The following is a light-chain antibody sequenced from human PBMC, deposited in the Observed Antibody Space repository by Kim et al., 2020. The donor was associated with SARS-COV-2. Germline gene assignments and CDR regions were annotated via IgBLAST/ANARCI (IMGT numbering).Light chain of an antibody. CDR3: HQRRA. J-gene: IGKJ1*01. CDR1: QSVSSY. V-gene: IGKV3-11*01. Sequence: EIVLTQSPATLSLSPGERATLSCRASQSVSSYLAWYQQKPGQAPRLLIYDTSNRATGIPARFSGNGSGTDFTLTISSLEPEDFAVYYCHQRRAFGLGTKVDIK. CDR2: DTS.